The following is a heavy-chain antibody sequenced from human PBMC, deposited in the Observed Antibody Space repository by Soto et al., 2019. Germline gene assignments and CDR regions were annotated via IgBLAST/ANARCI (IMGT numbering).Heavy chain of an antibody. CDR3: ATRGSGSYFDY. V-gene: IGHV3-23*01. J-gene: IGHJ4*02. D-gene: IGHD3-10*01. Sequence: EVQLLESGGGLVQPGGSLRLSCAASGFTFSSYAMSWVRQAPGKGLEWVSVISGSGGSTYYADSVKGRFTISRDNSKNTLYLQMNSLSAEDTAVYYCATRGSGSYFDYWGQGTLVTVSS. CDR2: ISGSGGST. CDR1: GFTFSSYA.